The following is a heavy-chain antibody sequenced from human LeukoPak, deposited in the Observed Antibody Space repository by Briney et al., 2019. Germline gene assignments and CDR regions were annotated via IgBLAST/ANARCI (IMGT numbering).Heavy chain of an antibody. Sequence: GGSLRLSCAASGFTFSSLWMTWVRQAPGKGLEWVANINQDGSEKYFVDSVKGRFTISRGNAKNSVFLQMNSLTVEDTAVYYCARDGGVSGYDLLDYWGQGTLVTVSS. CDR3: ARDGGVSGYDLLDY. D-gene: IGHD5-12*01. V-gene: IGHV3-7*01. J-gene: IGHJ4*02. CDR2: INQDGSEK. CDR1: GFTFSSLW.